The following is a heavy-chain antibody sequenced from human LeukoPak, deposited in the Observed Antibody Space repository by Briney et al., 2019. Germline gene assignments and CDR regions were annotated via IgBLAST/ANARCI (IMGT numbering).Heavy chain of an antibody. D-gene: IGHD6-19*01. CDR2: ISAYNGNT. V-gene: IGHV1-18*01. Sequence: ASVTVSCKASGYTFTGYGISWVRQATGQGLEWMGWISAYNGNTNYAQKLQGRVTMTTDTSTSTAYMELRSLRSDDTAVYYCARVPYSSGFHDAFDIWGQGTMVTVSS. CDR3: ARVPYSSGFHDAFDI. J-gene: IGHJ3*02. CDR1: GYTFTGYG.